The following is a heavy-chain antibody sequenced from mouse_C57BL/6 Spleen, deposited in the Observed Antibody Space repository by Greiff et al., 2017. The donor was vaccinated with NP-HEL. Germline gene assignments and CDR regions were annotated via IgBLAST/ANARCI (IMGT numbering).Heavy chain of an antibody. V-gene: IGHV1-82*01. Sequence: VKLQESGPELMKPGASVKISCKASGYAFSSSWMNWVKQRPGKGLEWIGRIYPGDGDTNYNGKFKGKATLTADKSSSTAYMQLSSLTSEDAAVYFWSRSGCITTVVVIDYWGQGTTLTVSS. CDR2: IYPGDGDT. CDR1: GYAFSSSW. CDR3: SRSGCITTVVVIDY. J-gene: IGHJ2*01. D-gene: IGHD1-1*01.